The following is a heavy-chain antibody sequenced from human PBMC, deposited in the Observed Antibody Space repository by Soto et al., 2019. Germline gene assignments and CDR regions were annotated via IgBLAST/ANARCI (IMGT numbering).Heavy chain of an antibody. CDR1: GYTFTNYA. D-gene: IGHD5-12*01. CDR2: INAGNGNT. J-gene: IGHJ4*02. Sequence: ASVKVSCKASGYTFTNYAMHWVRQAPGQRLEWMGWINAGNGNTKYSQRFQGRVTITRDTSASTAYMELSSLRSEDTAVYYCARVSGYYLPDYWGQGTLVTVSS. V-gene: IGHV1-3*01. CDR3: ARVSGYYLPDY.